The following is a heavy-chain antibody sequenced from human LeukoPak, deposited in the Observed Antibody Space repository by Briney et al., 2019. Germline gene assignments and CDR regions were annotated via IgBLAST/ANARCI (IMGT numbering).Heavy chain of an antibody. CDR3: ARAPMTYFDS. D-gene: IGHD2-21*02. V-gene: IGHV4-59*01. J-gene: IGHJ4*02. CDR2: IYYSGST. CDR1: GGSISSYY. Sequence: SETLSLTCTVSGGSISSYYWSWIRRPPGKGLEWIGYIYYSGSTTYNPSLKSRVTISVDTSKNQFSLKLNSVTAADTAVYYCARAPMTYFDSWGQGTLVTVLS.